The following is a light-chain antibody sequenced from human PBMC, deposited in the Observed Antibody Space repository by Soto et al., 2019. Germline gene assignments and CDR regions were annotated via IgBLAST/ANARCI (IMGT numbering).Light chain of an antibody. CDR2: EAS. V-gene: IGLV2-23*02. J-gene: IGLJ2*01. Sequence: QSVLTQPASVSGSPGQSITISCTGTSNDIGGYNLVSWYQQHPGKAPKLLIYEASERPSGVSDRFSGSRSGNTASLTISTLQAEDEADYSCCSFAGGATFVFGGGTKLTVL. CDR1: SNDIGGYNL. CDR3: CSFAGGATFV.